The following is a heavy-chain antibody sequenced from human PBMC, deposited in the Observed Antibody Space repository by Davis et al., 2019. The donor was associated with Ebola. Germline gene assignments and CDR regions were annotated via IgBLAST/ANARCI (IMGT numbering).Heavy chain of an antibody. D-gene: IGHD1-26*01. V-gene: IGHV4-59*04. CDR3: ATAVGAVIDY. CDR2: IYRSGST. Sequence: MPSETLSLTCTVSGGSISSFYWSWIRQPPGKGLEWIGNIYRSGSTYYNPSLKSRVTLSVDTSKNQFSLKLSSVTAADTAVYYCATAVGAVIDYWGQGTLVTVSS. CDR1: GGSISSFY. J-gene: IGHJ4*02.